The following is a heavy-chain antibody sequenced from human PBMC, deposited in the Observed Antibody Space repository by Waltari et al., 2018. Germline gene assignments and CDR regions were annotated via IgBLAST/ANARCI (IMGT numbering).Heavy chain of an antibody. J-gene: IGHJ5*02. D-gene: IGHD3-16*01. V-gene: IGHV4-39*01. Sequence: QLQLQESGPGLVKPSETLSLTCTVSGGSISSSTLFWGWIRKPLGTGLAWIGSIYDSGTTYYNPSLKSRVTISVDTSKNQFSLKVNSVTAADTAVYYCATHPPSQLGVVLNWFDPWGQGILVTVSS. CDR1: GGSISSSTLF. CDR2: IYDSGTT. CDR3: ATHPPSQLGVVLNWFDP.